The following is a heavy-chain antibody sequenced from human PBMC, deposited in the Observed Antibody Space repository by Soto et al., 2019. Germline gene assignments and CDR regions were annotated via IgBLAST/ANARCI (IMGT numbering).Heavy chain of an antibody. CDR1: GGSISSGGYS. V-gene: IGHV4-30-2*01. Sequence: SETLSLTCAVSGGSISSGGYSWSWIRQPPGKGLEWIGYIYHSGSTYYNPSLKSRVTISVDRSKNQFSLKLSSLRSEDTAVYYCARGPEAYCGGDCYSPAFDYWGQGTLVTVSS. J-gene: IGHJ4*02. CDR2: IYHSGST. CDR3: ARGPEAYCGGDCYSPAFDY. D-gene: IGHD2-21*02.